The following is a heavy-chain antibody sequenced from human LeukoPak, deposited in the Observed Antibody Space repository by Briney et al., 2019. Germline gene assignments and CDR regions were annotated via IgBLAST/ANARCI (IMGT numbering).Heavy chain of an antibody. D-gene: IGHD3-10*01. J-gene: IGHJ4*02. V-gene: IGHV3-20*01. CDR3: ARNDYNGSGNYWYLDY. CDR1: GFRFEDYG. Sequence: GGSLRLSRAASGFRFEDYGMTWVRQAPGKGLEWVSGISWNGGSIGYAESVKGRFTISRDNAKKSLYLQMNSLRAEDTALYHCARNDYNGSGNYWYLDYWGQGTLVTVSS. CDR2: ISWNGGSI.